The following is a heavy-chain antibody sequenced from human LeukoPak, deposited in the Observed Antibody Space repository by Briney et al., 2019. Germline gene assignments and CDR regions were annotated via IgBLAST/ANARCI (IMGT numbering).Heavy chain of an antibody. D-gene: IGHD2-2*01. J-gene: IGHJ4*02. Sequence: GGSLRLSCAASGFTFSSYAMSWVRQAPGKGLEWVSAISGSGGSTYYADSVKGRFTISRDNSKDTLYLQMNSLRAEDTAVYYCAKTVGCSSTSCYDVPDYWGQGTLVTVSS. CDR3: AKTVGCSSTSCYDVPDY. CDR1: GFTFSSYA. CDR2: ISGSGGST. V-gene: IGHV3-23*01.